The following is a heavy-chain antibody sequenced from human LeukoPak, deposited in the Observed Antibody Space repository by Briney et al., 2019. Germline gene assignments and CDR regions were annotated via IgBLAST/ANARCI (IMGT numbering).Heavy chain of an antibody. CDR2: IFYSGYT. CDR1: GGSISSSTYY. D-gene: IGHD6-13*01. Sequence: SETLSLTCTVSGGSISSSTYYGGWIRQPPGKGLEWIGSIFYSGYTYYNPSLKSRVTISIDTSKNQFSLKLSSVTAADTAVYYCARVTGYRIEDYFDYWGQGTLVTVSS. CDR3: ARVTGYRIEDYFDY. J-gene: IGHJ4*02. V-gene: IGHV4-39*07.